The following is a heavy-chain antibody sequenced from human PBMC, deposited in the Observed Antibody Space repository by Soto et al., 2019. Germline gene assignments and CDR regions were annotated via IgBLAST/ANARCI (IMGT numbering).Heavy chain of an antibody. V-gene: IGHV1-69*12. CDR1: GGTFSSYA. D-gene: IGHD1-20*01. CDR2: IIPIFGTA. CDR3: SREGGLVTGTSGNGWVDP. J-gene: IGHJ5*02. Sequence: QVQLVQSGAEVKKPGSSVKVSCKASGGTFSSYAISWVRQAPGQGLEWMGGIIPIFGTANYAQKFQGRVTISGDESAGTAYMELSNLRTEDTDVYYCSREGGLVTGTSGNGWVDPWGQGTLVTVSS.